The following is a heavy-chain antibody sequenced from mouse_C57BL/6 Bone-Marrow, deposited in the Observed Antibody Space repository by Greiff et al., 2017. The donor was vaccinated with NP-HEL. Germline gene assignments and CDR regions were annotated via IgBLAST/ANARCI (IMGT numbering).Heavy chain of an antibody. CDR3: ARRTTVVAKENYYAMDY. CDR2: IYPRSGNT. CDR1: GYTFTSYG. D-gene: IGHD1-1*01. V-gene: IGHV1-81*01. Sequence: VQGVESGAELARPGASVKLSCKASGYTFTSYGISWVKQRTGQGLEWIGEIYPRSGNTYYNEKFKGKATLTADKSSSTAYMELRSLTSEDSAVYFCARRTTVVAKENYYAMDYWGQGTSVTVSS. J-gene: IGHJ4*01.